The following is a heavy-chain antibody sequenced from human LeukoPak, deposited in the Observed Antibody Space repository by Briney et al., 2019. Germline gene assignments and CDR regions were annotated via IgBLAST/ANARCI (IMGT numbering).Heavy chain of an antibody. Sequence: ASVKVSCKASGYTFTSYDINWVRQATGQGLEWMGWMNPNSGNTGYAQKFQGRVTMTRNTSISTAYMELSSLRSDDTAVYYCARAWNFYYYGSGRVAFDIWGQGTMVTVSS. V-gene: IGHV1-8*01. D-gene: IGHD3-10*01. J-gene: IGHJ3*02. CDR1: GYTFTSYD. CDR3: ARAWNFYYYGSGRVAFDI. CDR2: MNPNSGNT.